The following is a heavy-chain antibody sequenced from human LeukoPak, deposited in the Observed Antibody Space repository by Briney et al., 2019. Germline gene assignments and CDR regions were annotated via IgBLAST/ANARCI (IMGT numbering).Heavy chain of an antibody. CDR3: ARGARGFDY. Sequence: GASVKVSCKVSGYTLTELSMHWVRQAPGKGLEWMGGFDPEDGETIYAQKFQGRVTMTRDTSTSTVYMELSSLRSEDTAVYYCARGARGFDYWGQGTLVTVSS. J-gene: IGHJ4*02. V-gene: IGHV1-24*01. CDR1: GYTLTELS. D-gene: IGHD6-6*01. CDR2: FDPEDGET.